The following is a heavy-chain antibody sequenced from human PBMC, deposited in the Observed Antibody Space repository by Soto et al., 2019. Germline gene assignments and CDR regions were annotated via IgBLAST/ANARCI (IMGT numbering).Heavy chain of an antibody. V-gene: IGHV3-23*01. J-gene: IGHJ4*02. CDR1: GFTFSFYP. Sequence: EVVLLESGGGLVQPGGSLRLSCAASGFTFSFYPMSWVRQAPGKGLEWVAGISSTAGTIYYADPVKGRFTSSRANSKNTLYLKMDSLRAEDTAVYYCANWGKSGSDFWGQGTLVTVSS. D-gene: IGHD3-16*01. CDR3: ANWGKSGSDF. CDR2: ISSTAGTI.